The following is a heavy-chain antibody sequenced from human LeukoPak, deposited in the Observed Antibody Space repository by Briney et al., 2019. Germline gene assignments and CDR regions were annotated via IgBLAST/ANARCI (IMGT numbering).Heavy chain of an antibody. CDR2: SDPEDGER. Sequence: ASVKVSCKVSGKTLSDLSIHWLRQPPGKGLEWLGGSDPEDGERIYAQMFQGRVTMTGDTSIDTAYMELSSLRSEDTAVYYCVTGLTTMAVDYFDYWGQGTLVTVSP. D-gene: IGHD5-18*01. CDR1: GKTLSDLS. CDR3: VTGLTTMAVDYFDY. J-gene: IGHJ4*02. V-gene: IGHV1-24*01.